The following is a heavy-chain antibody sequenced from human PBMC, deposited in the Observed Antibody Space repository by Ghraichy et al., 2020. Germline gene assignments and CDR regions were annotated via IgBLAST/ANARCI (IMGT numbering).Heavy chain of an antibody. D-gene: IGHD3-3*01. J-gene: IGHJ4*02. CDR1: GFTFSDYY. CDR2: ISSSSSYT. Sequence: GGSLRLSCAASGFTFSDYYMSWIRQAPGKGLEWVSYISSSSSYTNYADSVKGRFTISRDNAKNSLYLQMNSLRAEDTAMYYCACSRITIFGVVSLPDYWGQGTLVTISS. V-gene: IGHV3-11*06. CDR3: ACSRITIFGVVSLPDY.